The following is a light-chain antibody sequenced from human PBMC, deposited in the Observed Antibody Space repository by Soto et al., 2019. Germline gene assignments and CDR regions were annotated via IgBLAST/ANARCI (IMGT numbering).Light chain of an antibody. Sequence: EIVMTQSPATLSVSPGERATLSCRASQSVSSNLAWYQQKPGQAPRLLIYGASTRATGIPARFSGSGSGTEFTLTISSLQSEDFAVYYCQQAGTFDPGTKVDIK. CDR2: GAS. CDR1: QSVSSN. CDR3: QQAGT. J-gene: IGKJ3*01. V-gene: IGKV3-15*01.